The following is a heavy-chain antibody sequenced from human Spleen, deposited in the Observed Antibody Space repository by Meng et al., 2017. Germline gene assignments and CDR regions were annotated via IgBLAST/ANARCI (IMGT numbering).Heavy chain of an antibody. V-gene: IGHV4-31*01. CDR3: ARGPLTRGDIAWFDP. Sequence: QVPRQESGPGLVKPSQTPSLTCTVSGGSNSSGGYYWSWIRQHPGKGLEWIGYIYYSGSTYYNPSLKSLLTISVDTSKNQFSLKLSSVTAADTAVYYCARGPLTRGDIAWFDPWGQGTLVTVSS. CDR1: GGSNSSGGYY. CDR2: IYYSGST. J-gene: IGHJ5*02. D-gene: IGHD2-21*02.